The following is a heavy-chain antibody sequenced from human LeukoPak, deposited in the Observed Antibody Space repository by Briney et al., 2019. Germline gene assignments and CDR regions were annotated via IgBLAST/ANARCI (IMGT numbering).Heavy chain of an antibody. Sequence: SVKVSCKASGGTFSSYAISWVRQAPGQGLEWMGGIIPIFGTANYAQKFQGRVTITADESTSTAYMELSSLRSEDTAVYYCARNRYSSGWFWFFNYWGQGTLVTVSS. CDR1: GGTFSSYA. J-gene: IGHJ4*02. V-gene: IGHV1-69*13. CDR2: IIPIFGTA. D-gene: IGHD6-19*01. CDR3: ARNRYSSGWFWFFNY.